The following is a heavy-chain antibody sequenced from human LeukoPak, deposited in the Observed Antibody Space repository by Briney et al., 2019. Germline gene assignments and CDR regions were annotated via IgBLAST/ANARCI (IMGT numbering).Heavy chain of an antibody. CDR1: GGSISSYY. V-gene: IGHV4-59*01. Sequence: NPSETLSLTCTVSGGSISSYYWSWIRQPPGKGLEWIGYIYYSGSTNYNPSLKSRVTISVDTSKNQFSLKLSSVTAADTAVYYCARARKQSYSSSPHYWYFDLWGRGTLVTVSS. D-gene: IGHD6-6*01. J-gene: IGHJ2*01. CDR3: ARARKQSYSSSPHYWYFDL. CDR2: IYYSGST.